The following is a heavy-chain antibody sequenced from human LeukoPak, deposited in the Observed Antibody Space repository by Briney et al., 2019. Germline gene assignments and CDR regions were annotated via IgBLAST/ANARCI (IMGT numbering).Heavy chain of an antibody. CDR2: ISSSSSTI. CDR1: GFTFSSYS. D-gene: IGHD6-13*01. V-gene: IGHV3-48*01. J-gene: IGHJ4*02. CDR3: ARDLTAAAGH. Sequence: PGGSLRLSCAASGFTFSSYSMNWVRRAPGKGLEWVSYISSSSSTIYYADSVKGRFTISRDNAKNSLYLQMNSLRAEDTAVYYCARDLTAAAGHWGQGTLVTVSS.